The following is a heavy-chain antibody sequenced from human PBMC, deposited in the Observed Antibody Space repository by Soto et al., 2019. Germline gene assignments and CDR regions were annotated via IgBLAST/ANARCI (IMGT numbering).Heavy chain of an antibody. CDR1: GGSISSYY. J-gene: IGHJ4*02. Sequence: PSETLSLTCTVSGGSISSYYWSWIRQPPGKGLEWIGDISYSGSTNYNPSLKSRVTISRDTPKNQFSLKLTSVTAADTAIYYCAREKYSSGWHYFDSRGQGTLVTVSS. CDR2: ISYSGST. CDR3: AREKYSSGWHYFDS. D-gene: IGHD6-19*01. V-gene: IGHV4-59*01.